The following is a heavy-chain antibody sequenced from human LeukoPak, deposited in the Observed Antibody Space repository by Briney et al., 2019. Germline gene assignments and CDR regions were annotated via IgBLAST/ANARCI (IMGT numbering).Heavy chain of an antibody. D-gene: IGHD2-2*01. J-gene: IGHJ4*02. V-gene: IGHV1-46*01. CDR3: AREGPSTYYFDY. CDR2: TNPSGGST. Sequence: ASVKVSCKASGYTFTSYFMHWVRRVPGQGLEWMGITNPSGGSTMYAQKFQGRVTMTWDTSTSTVYMELSSLRSEDTAVYYCAREGPSTYYFDYWGQGTLVTVSS. CDR1: GYTFTSYF.